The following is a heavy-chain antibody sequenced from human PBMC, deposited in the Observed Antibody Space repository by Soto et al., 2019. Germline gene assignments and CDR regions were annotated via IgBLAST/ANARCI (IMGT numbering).Heavy chain of an antibody. CDR3: AKKVNSGPGSQYFDY. CDR1: GFTFSSYS. Sequence: PGGSLRLSCAASGFTFSSYSMSWVRQAPGKGLEWVSGFRTSGDGGTTYYADSVKGRFTNSRDNSKNMLFLQMNSLRAEDTAIYYCAKKVNSGPGSQYFDYWGQGTLVTVSS. V-gene: IGHV3-23*01. J-gene: IGHJ4*02. D-gene: IGHD3-10*01. CDR2: FRTSGDGGTT.